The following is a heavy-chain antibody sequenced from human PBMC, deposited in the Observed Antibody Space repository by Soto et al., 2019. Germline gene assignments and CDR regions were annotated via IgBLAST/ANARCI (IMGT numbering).Heavy chain of an antibody. CDR2: IIPIFGTA. CDR3: AKGRDDSSGYYFGTPPAYYFDY. CDR1: GGTFSSYA. Sequence: GASVKVSCKASGGTFSSYAISWVRQQPGQGLEWWGGIIPIFGTANYAQKSQGRDTITADESTSTAYMVLSSLRSEDAAVNYCAKGRDDSSGYYFGTPPAYYFDYWGQGTLVTVSS. J-gene: IGHJ4*02. D-gene: IGHD3-22*01. V-gene: IGHV1-69*13.